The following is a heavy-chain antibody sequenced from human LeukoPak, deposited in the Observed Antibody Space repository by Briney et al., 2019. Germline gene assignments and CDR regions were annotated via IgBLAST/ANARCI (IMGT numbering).Heavy chain of an antibody. V-gene: IGHV3-74*01. CDR2: IDFDESST. J-gene: IGHJ4*02. CDR3: GRDVPGQLGGVDY. Sequence: PGGSLRLSCAASGFTFSNHWMHWVRQAPGKGLVWVSHIDFDESSTNYADSVKGRFTISRDNAKNTVYLQMNGLRAEDTAVYYCGRDVPGQLGGVDYWGQGTLVTVSS. D-gene: IGHD6-6*01. CDR1: GFTFSNHW.